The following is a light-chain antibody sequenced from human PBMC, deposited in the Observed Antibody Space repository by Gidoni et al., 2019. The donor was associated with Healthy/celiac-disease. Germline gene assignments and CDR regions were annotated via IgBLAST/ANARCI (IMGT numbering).Light chain of an antibody. CDR1: QSISSY. J-gene: IGKJ4*01. CDR3: QQSASTPPLT. Sequence: DMQMTQSPSSLSASVGDRITITCRASQSISSYLNWYQQKPGKAPKLLIYAASSLQSGVLSRFSGSRAATDYTITISSLEPEDVATYYCQQSASTPPLTFGEGTKVEIK. CDR2: AAS. V-gene: IGKV1-39*01.